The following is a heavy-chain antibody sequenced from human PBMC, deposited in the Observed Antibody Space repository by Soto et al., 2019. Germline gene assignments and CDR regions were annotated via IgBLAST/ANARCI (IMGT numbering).Heavy chain of an antibody. V-gene: IGHV7-4-1*01. CDR1: GYTFTSYA. D-gene: IGHD6-13*01. J-gene: IGHJ5*02. Sequence: ASVKVSCKASGYTFTSYAMNWVRQAPGQGLEWMGWINTNTGNPTYAQGFTGRFVFSLDTSVSTAYLQICSLKAEDTAVYYCARDLISAGLTNWFDPWGQGTLVTVSS. CDR3: ARDLISAGLTNWFDP. CDR2: INTNTGNP.